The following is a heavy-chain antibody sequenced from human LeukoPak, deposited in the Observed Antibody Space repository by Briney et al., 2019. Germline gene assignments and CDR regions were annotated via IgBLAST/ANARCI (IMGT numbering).Heavy chain of an antibody. CDR1: GFTFDDYA. D-gene: IGHD3-9*01. V-gene: IGHV3-9*01. CDR3: AKDRSDDILTGPVDY. Sequence: GGSLRLSCAASGFTFDDYAMHWVRQAPGKGLEWVSGISWNSGSIGYADSVKGRFTISRDNAKNSLYLQMNSLRAEDTALYYCAKDRSDDILTGPVDYWGQGTLVTVSS. J-gene: IGHJ4*02. CDR2: ISWNSGSI.